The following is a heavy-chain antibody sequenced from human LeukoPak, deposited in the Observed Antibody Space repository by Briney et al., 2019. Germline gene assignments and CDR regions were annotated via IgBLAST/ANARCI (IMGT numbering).Heavy chain of an antibody. J-gene: IGHJ4*02. D-gene: IGHD6-19*01. CDR2: IYYSRST. V-gene: IGHV4-59*08. CDR3: ARRVGNGWYGYFDY. CDR1: VGSISSYY. Sequence: SETLSLTCTVSVGSISSYYWSWIRQPPGKGLEGIGYIYYSRSTNYNPSIKSRVTISVDTSKNEFSLKLSSVTAADTAVYYCARRVGNGWYGYFDYWGQGTLVTVSS.